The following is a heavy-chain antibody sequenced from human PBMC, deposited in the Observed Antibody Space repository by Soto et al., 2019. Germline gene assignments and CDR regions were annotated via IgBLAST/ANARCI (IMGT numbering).Heavy chain of an antibody. V-gene: IGHV4-34*01. CDR1: GGSFSGYY. CDR3: ARAINDSQPRRYYYYYMDV. Sequence: QVQLQQWGAGLLKPSETLSLTCAVYGGSFSGYYWSWIRQPPGKGLEWIGEINHSGSTNYNPSLKRRVTISVDTSKNQFSLKLSSVTAADTAVYYCARAINDSQPRRYYYYYMDVWGKGTTVTVSS. CDR2: INHSGST. D-gene: IGHD3-3*01. J-gene: IGHJ6*03.